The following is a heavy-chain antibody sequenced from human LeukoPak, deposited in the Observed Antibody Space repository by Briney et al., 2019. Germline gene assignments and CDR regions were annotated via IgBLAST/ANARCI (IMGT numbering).Heavy chain of an antibody. D-gene: IGHD3-10*01. Sequence: GGSLRLSCAASGFTVSSNYMSWVRQAPGKGLEWVSVIYSGGSRYYADSVKGRFTISRDNAKNSLYLQMNSLRAEDTAVYYCARIKPRGRSRLLWFGELSSPFFDYWGQGTLVTVSS. V-gene: IGHV3-66*01. CDR2: IYSGGSR. J-gene: IGHJ4*02. CDR3: ARIKPRGRSRLLWFGELSSPFFDY. CDR1: GFTVSSNY.